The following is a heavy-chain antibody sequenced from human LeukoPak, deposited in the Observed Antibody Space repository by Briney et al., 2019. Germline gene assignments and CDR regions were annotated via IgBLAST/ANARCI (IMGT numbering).Heavy chain of an antibody. CDR2: ISYDGGNK. CDR1: GNYW. V-gene: IGHV3-30-3*01. CDR3: ARPLRFYYFYYGMDV. Sequence: PGGSLRLSCAASGNYWMHWVRQAPGKGLEWVAVISYDGGNKYYADSVKGRFTISRDNSKNTLNLQMNSLRTEDAAVYYCARPLRFYYFYYGMDVWGQGTTVTVSS. J-gene: IGHJ6*02. D-gene: IGHD5/OR15-5a*01.